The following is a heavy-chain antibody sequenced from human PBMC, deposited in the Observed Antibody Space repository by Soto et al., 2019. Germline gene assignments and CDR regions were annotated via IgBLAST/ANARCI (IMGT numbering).Heavy chain of an antibody. CDR3: ASRYCSTASCYHVS. D-gene: IGHD2-2*01. CDR1: GFTFSSYA. CDR2: ISGSGGST. J-gene: IGHJ1*01. Sequence: GGSLILSCAASGFTFSSYAMSWVRQAPGKGLDWVSAISGSGGSTYYADSVQGRFTISRDNSKNTLNLQMNSLRAEVTAVYYCASRYCSTASCYHVSWGQGSLVTGSA. V-gene: IGHV3-23*01.